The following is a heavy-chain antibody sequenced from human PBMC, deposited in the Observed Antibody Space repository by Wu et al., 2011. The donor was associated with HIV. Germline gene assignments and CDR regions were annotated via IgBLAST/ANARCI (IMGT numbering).Heavy chain of an antibody. V-gene: IGHV1-18*01. J-gene: IGHJ4*02. CDR3: ARDRPWNGYDYFGEEFYFDY. CDR1: GYTFNTYA. Sequence: QVQLVQSGAEVKKPGASVKVSCKASGYTFNTYAISWVRQAPGQGLEWMGWISPYDGDTKYPQKLQGRVTMTTDTSTSTAYMELRSLRSDDTAVYYCARDRPWNGYDYFGEEFYFDYWGQGTLVTVSS. CDR2: ISPYDGDT. D-gene: IGHD5-12*01.